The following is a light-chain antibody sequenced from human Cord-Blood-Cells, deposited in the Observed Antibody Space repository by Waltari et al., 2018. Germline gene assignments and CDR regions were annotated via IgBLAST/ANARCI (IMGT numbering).Light chain of an antibody. CDR2: DVS. CDR3: SSYTSSSTWV. J-gene: IGLJ3*02. V-gene: IGLV2-14*01. Sequence: QSALTQPASVSGSPGKSITISCTGTSSEVGGYNYVSWYQQHPGKAPKLMIYDVSNRPSGVSNRFSGSKSGNTASLTISGLQAEDEADYYCSSYTSSSTWVFGGGTKLTVL. CDR1: SSEVGGYNY.